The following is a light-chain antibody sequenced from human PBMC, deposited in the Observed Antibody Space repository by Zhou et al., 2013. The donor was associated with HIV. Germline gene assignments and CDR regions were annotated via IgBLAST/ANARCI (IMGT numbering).Light chain of an antibody. Sequence: AIRITQSPSSLSASTGDRVTITCRANQAIRSSLAWYQQKPGKAPKLLIYGASTLQNGAPSRFSGSGSGTDFTLTISCLQSEDFATYYCQQYYSYPRTFGQGTKVEI. V-gene: IGKV1-8*01. CDR1: QAIRSS. CDR2: GAS. J-gene: IGKJ1*01. CDR3: QQYYSYPRT.